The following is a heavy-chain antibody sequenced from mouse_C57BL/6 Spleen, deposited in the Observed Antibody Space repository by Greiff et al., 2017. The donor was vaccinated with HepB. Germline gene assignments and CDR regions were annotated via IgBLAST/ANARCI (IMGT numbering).Heavy chain of an antibody. CDR1: GFTFSSYA. V-gene: IGHV5-4*01. CDR2: ISDGGSYT. Sequence: EVQGVESGGGLVKPGGSLKLSCAASGFTFSSYAMSWVRQTPEKRLEWVATISDGGSYTYYPDNVKGRFTISRDNAKNNLYLQMSHLKSEDTAMYYCARDPGNTVVYFDYGGQGTTLTVSS. CDR3: ARDPGNTVVYFDY. D-gene: IGHD1-1*01. J-gene: IGHJ2*01.